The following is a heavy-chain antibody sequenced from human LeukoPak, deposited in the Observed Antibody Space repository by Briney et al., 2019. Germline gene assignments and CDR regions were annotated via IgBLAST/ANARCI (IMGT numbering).Heavy chain of an antibody. Sequence: GGSLRLSCAASGFTFSTYWMHWVRQAPGKGLVWVARIKGDGSSTIYADSVKGRFTISRDNSKNTLYLQTSSLRAEDTAVYYCARDPHALDYWGRGTLVTVSS. CDR1: GFTFSTYW. V-gene: IGHV3-74*01. CDR2: IKGDGSST. J-gene: IGHJ4*01. CDR3: ARDPHALDY.